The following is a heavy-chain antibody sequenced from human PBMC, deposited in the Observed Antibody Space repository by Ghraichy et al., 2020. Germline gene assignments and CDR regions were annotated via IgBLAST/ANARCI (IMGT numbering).Heavy chain of an antibody. CDR1: GFTFSSYG. CDR2: IWYDGSNK. J-gene: IGHJ4*02. D-gene: IGHD2-21*01. V-gene: IGHV3-33*01. CDR3: ARDGCGGDCYRFDY. Sequence: SLNISCAASGFTFSSYGMHWVRQAPGKGLEWVAVIWYDGSNKYYADSVKGRFTISRDNSKNTLYLQMNSLRAEDTAVYYCARDGCGGDCYRFDYWGQGTLVTVSS.